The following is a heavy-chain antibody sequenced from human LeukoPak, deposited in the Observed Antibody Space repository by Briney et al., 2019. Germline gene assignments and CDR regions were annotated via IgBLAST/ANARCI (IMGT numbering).Heavy chain of an antibody. J-gene: IGHJ6*03. V-gene: IGHV4-30-4*08. Sequence: SETLSLTCTVSGGSISRGDYYWSWIRQPPGKGLEWIGYIYYSGSTYYNPSLKSRVTISVDTSKNQFSLKLSSVTAADTAVYHCARVVPYYYYMDVWGKGTTVTVSS. CDR1: GGSISRGDYY. CDR2: IYYSGST. CDR3: ARVVPYYYYMDV.